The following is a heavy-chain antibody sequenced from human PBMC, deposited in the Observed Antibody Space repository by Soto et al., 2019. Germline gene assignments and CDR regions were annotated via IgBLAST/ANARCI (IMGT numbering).Heavy chain of an antibody. J-gene: IGHJ4*02. CDR3: ARGGITAVRNYYFDH. CDR1: GDSISSSEW. V-gene: IGHV4-4*02. D-gene: IGHD1-20*01. Sequence: QVQLQESGPGLVKPSGTLSLNCKVSGDSISSSEWWSWVRQPPGKGLEWIAEIHHRGPTNYNPSRPSRVTISLEKSKNQISLRLSTVTAADTAVYYCARGGITAVRNYYFDHWGQGTLVTVAS. CDR2: IHHRGPT.